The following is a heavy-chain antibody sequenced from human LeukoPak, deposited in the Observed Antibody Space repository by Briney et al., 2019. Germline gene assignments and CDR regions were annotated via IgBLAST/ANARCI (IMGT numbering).Heavy chain of an antibody. V-gene: IGHV3-53*01. J-gene: IGHJ4*02. CDR2: IYSGGST. CDR3: AKGGSYRSQPYFDY. D-gene: IGHD3-16*02. Sequence: GGSLRLSCAASGFTVSSNYMSWVRQAPGKGLEGVSVIYSGGSTYYADSVKGRFTISRDNSKTTVYLQMNSLRAEDTAVYYCAKGGSYRSQPYFDYWGQGTPVTVSS. CDR1: GFTVSSNY.